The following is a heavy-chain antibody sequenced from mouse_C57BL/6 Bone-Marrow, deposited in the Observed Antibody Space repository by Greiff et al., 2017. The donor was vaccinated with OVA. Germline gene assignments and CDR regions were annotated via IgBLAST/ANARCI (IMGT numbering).Heavy chain of an antibody. Sequence: DVQLVESGGGLVQPGGSLKLSCAASGFTFSDYGMAWVRQAPRKGPEWVAFISNLAYSIYYADTVTGRFTISRENAKNTLYLEMSSLRSEDTAMYYCARRVDYSHWYFDVWGTGTTVTVSS. CDR3: ARRVDYSHWYFDV. J-gene: IGHJ1*03. V-gene: IGHV5-15*04. CDR1: GFTFSDYG. D-gene: IGHD1-1*01. CDR2: ISNLAYSI.